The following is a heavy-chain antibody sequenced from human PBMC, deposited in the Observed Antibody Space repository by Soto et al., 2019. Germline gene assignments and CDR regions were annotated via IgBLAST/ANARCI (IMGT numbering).Heavy chain of an antibody. J-gene: IGHJ4*02. CDR2: ISGSGTST. Sequence: GGSLRLSCAASGFTFSSYALNWVRQAPGKGLEWVAEISGSGTSTYYAPSVKGRFIISSDGSKNTLYLRMYSLRAEDTAMYYCAKSLSALFSLGDFKYWGQGALVTVSS. CDR3: AKSLSALFSLGDFKY. CDR1: GFTFSSYA. V-gene: IGHV3-23*01. D-gene: IGHD2-21*01.